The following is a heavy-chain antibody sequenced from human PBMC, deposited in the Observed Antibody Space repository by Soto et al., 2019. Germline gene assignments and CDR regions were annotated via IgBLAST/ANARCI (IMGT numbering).Heavy chain of an antibody. CDR2: INSDGTTT. V-gene: IGHV3-74*01. CDR3: ARGGLHAFYKDN. D-gene: IGHD3-10*01. CDR1: GFTFSSYA. J-gene: IGHJ4*02. Sequence: SGGSLRLSCAASGFTFSSYAMNWVRQAPGEGLVWVSRINSDGTTTNYADSVKGRFTVSRDNAKNTLYLQMNSLRAEETAIYYCARGGLHAFYKDNWGQGTLVTVSS.